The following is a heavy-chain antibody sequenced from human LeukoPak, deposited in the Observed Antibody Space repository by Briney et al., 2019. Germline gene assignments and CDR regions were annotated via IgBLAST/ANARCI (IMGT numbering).Heavy chain of an antibody. CDR3: GRPGTGLLGFGEDNYYYYGRDV. V-gene: IGHV4-4*07. D-gene: IGHD3-10*01. Sequence: SETLSLTCTVSGGSISSYYWSWIRQPAGKGLEWIGRIYTSGSTNYNPSLKSRVTMSVDTSKNQFSLKLSSVTAADTAMYYCGRPGTGLLGFGEDNYYYYGRDVGAKGTTVTVPS. CDR1: GGSISSYY. CDR2: IYTSGST. J-gene: IGHJ6*04.